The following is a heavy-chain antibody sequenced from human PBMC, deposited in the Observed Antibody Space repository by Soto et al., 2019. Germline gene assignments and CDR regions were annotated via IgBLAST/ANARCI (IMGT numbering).Heavy chain of an antibody. J-gene: IGHJ4*02. V-gene: IGHV3-33*01. D-gene: IGHD3-22*01. Sequence: PGGSLRLSCAASGFTFSSYAMHWVRQAPGKGLEWVAVIWYDGSNKYYADSVKGRFTISRDNSKNTLYLQMNSLRAEDTAVYYCARDRGSMIVVLGPFDYWGQGTLVTVSS. CDR3: ARDRGSMIVVLGPFDY. CDR2: IWYDGSNK. CDR1: GFTFSSYA.